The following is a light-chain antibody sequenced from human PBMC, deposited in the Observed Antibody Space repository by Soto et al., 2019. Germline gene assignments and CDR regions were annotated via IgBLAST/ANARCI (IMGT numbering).Light chain of an antibody. CDR1: SSDFVGYRS. J-gene: IGLJ2*01. CDR2: DVT. V-gene: IGLV2-14*01. CDR3: ISYTGSTTL. Sequence: QSVLTQPASVSGSPGQSIAISCTGSSSDFVGYRSVSWYQQHPGKAPKLMIYDVTNRPPGVSNRFSGSKSGNTASLTISGLHAEDEADYYCISYTGSTTLFGGGTKLTVL.